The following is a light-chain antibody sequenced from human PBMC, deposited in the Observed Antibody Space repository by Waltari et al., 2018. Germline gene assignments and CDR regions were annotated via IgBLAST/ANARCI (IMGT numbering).Light chain of an antibody. V-gene: IGLV2-14*03. CDR3: SSYTRRSTLI. Sequence: QSALTQPASVSGSPGQSIPISFSGTSGDIGTYNSVAWFQQHPGKAPKILIHDVNQRPSGVSDRFTGSKSGYTASLTISGLQAEDEADYYCSSYTRRSTLIFGGGTKVTVL. CDR1: SGDIGTYNS. CDR2: DVN. J-gene: IGLJ2*01.